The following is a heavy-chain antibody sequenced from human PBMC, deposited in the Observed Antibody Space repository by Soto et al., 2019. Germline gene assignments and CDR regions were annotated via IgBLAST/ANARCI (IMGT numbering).Heavy chain of an antibody. Sequence: LGESLKISCKGSGYSFTSYWIGWVRQMPGEGLEWMGIIYPGDSDTRHSPSFQGQVTISADKSISTAYLQWSSLKASDTAMYYCARRRDIVVVVAAHDAFDIWGQGAMVTVSS. V-gene: IGHV5-51*01. CDR1: GYSFTSYW. D-gene: IGHD2-15*01. CDR2: IYPGDSDT. CDR3: ARRRDIVVVVAAHDAFDI. J-gene: IGHJ3*02.